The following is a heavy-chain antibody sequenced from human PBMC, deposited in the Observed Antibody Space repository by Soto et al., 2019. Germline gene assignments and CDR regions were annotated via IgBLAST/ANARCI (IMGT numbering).Heavy chain of an antibody. Sequence: GESLKISCKGSGYSFTNYWIGWARQMPGKGLEWMGIIYPGDSDTRYSPSFQGQVTISVDKSISTTYLQWSSLKASDTAMYYCARLYCSAGGSYSNGYFDCCGQGTLVTVSS. J-gene: IGHJ4*02. CDR1: GYSFTNYW. V-gene: IGHV5-51*01. D-gene: IGHD2-15*01. CDR2: IYPGDSDT. CDR3: ARLYCSAGGSYSNGYFDC.